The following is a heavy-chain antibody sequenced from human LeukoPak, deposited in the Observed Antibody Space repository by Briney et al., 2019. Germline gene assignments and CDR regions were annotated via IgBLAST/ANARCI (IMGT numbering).Heavy chain of an antibody. V-gene: IGHV1-69*13. CDR2: IIPIFGTA. J-gene: IGHJ4*02. D-gene: IGHD5-18*01. Sequence: SVNVSCKASGGTFSSCAISWVRQAPGQGLEWMGGIIPIFGTANYAQKFQGRVTITADESTSTAYMELSSLRSEDTAVYYCARVGRIQLWQNFDYWGQGTLVTVSS. CDR1: GGTFSSCA. CDR3: ARVGRIQLWQNFDY.